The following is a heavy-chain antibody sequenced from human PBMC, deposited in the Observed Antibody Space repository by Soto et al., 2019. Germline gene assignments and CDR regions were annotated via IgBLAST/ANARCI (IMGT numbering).Heavy chain of an antibody. D-gene: IGHD3-10*02. V-gene: IGHV4-30-2*01. J-gene: IGHJ4*01. CDR2: IYHSGST. CDR3: GRNSVFLQLNSLRDEDTAVYYCVRDRDLGGDMAHGDF. Sequence: SETLSLTCAVSGGSISSGGYSWSWIRQPPGKGLEWIGYIYHSGSTYYNPSLKSRVTISVGRSKNQFSLKLSSVKGRFTISADRGRNSVFLQLNSLRDEDTAVYYCVRDRDLGGDMAHGDFWGQGTLVTVSS. CDR1: GGSISSGGYS.